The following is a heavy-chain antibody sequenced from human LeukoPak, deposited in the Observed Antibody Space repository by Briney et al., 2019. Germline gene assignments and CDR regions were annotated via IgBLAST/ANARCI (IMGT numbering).Heavy chain of an antibody. CDR3: ARARDGYNSADY. CDR2: MNPNSGNT. CDR1: GYTFTGYD. J-gene: IGHJ4*02. Sequence: ASVKVSCKASGYTFTGYDINWVRQATGQGLEWMGWMNPNSGNTGYAQKFQGRVTMTRNTSISTAYMELSSLRSEDTAVYYCARARDGYNSADYWGRGTLVTVSS. D-gene: IGHD5-24*01. V-gene: IGHV1-8*01.